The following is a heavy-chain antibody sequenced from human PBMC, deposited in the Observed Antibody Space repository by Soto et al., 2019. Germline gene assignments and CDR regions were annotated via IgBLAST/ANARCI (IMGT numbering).Heavy chain of an antibody. CDR3: AKDPKGYYDILTGRPWDYYYYGMDV. D-gene: IGHD3-9*01. CDR2: ISYDGSNK. V-gene: IGHV3-30*18. Sequence: PGGSLRLSCAASGFTFSSYGMHWVRQAPGKGLEWVAVISYDGSNKYYADSVKGRFTISRDNSKNTLYLQMNSLRAEDTAVYYCAKDPKGYYDILTGRPWDYYYYGMDVWGQGTTVTVSS. CDR1: GFTFSSYG. J-gene: IGHJ6*02.